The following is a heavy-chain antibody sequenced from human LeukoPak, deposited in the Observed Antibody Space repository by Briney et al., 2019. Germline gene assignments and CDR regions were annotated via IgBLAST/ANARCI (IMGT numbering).Heavy chain of an antibody. J-gene: IGHJ5*02. CDR2: IYYSGST. CDR3: AAFKYYYGSGSYTRSYSWFDP. V-gene: IGHV4-30-4*08. D-gene: IGHD3-10*01. Sequence: KGSESVSLTCTVSGGSISSGGYYWSWIRQHPGKGLEWIGYIYYSGSTYYNPSLKSRVTISLYTSKNQFSLKLSSVTAADTAVYYCAAFKYYYGSGSYTRSYSWFDPWGQGTLVTVSS. CDR1: GGSISSGGYY.